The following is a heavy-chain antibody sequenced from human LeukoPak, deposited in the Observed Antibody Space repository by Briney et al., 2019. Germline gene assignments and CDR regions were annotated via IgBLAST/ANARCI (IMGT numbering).Heavy chain of an antibody. CDR2: IYYSGST. V-gene: IGHV4-59*01. J-gene: IGHJ4*02. D-gene: IGHD6-19*01. CDR1: GGTISTYY. CDR3: ARDRTSSGGGSYFDS. Sequence: SETLSLTCTVSGGTISTYYWSWIRQPPGKGLVWIGYIYYSGSTNYNPSLKSRVTISVDTSKNHFSLKLNSVTAADTAVYYCARDRTSSGGGSYFDSWGQGILVTVSS.